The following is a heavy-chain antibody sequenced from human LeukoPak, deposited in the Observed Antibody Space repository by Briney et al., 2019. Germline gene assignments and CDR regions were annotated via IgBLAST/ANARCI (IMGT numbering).Heavy chain of an antibody. V-gene: IGHV1-2*02. CDR1: GGTFSSYA. D-gene: IGHD2-8*02. CDR3: STEDKYCTGANCGVF. CDR2: IIPDSGGT. Sequence: GASVKVSCKASGGTFSSYAISWVRQAPGQGLEWMGFIIPDSGGTTYQQNFQGRLTMTRDTSISTFYMELSSLRPDDTAIYYCSTEDKYCTGANCGVFWGQGTLVTVSS. J-gene: IGHJ4*02.